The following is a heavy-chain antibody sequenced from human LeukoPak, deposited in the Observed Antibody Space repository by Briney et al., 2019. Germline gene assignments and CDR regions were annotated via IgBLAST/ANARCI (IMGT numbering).Heavy chain of an antibody. Sequence: GGSLRLSCAASGFTFTSFAMSWVRQAPGKGLEWVSSIGRSGGDTYYADSVKGRFTISRDNSKNTLYLQMNSLRAEDTAVYYCAKEGYDSSGYYYAYFQHWGQGTLVTVSS. CDR3: AKEGYDSSGYYYAYFQH. J-gene: IGHJ1*01. V-gene: IGHV3-23*01. D-gene: IGHD3-22*01. CDR2: IGRSGGDT. CDR1: GFTFTSFA.